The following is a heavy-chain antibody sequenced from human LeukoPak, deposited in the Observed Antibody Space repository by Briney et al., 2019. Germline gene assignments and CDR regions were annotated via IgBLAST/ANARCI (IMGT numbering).Heavy chain of an antibody. J-gene: IGHJ4*02. CDR1: GGTFSSYA. Sequence: SVKVSCKASGGTFSSYAISWVRQAPGQGLEWMGGIIPIFGTANCAQKFQGRVTITADKSTSTAYMELSSLRSEDTAVYYCARDRVGYSYGPFDYWGQGTLVTVSS. CDR2: IIPIFGTA. CDR3: ARDRVGYSYGPFDY. D-gene: IGHD5-18*01. V-gene: IGHV1-69*06.